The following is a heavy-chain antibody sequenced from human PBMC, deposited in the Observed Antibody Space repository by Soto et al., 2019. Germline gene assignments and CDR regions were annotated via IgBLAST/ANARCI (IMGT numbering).Heavy chain of an antibody. CDR2: FDPEDGET. V-gene: IGHV1-24*01. Sequence: ASVKVSCKVSGYTLTELSMHWVRQAPGKGLEWMGGFDPEDGETIYAQKFQGRVTMTEDTSTDTAYMELSSLRSEDTAVYYCATDVPRGITIFGWGQGTLVTVSS. D-gene: IGHD3-3*01. J-gene: IGHJ4*02. CDR1: GYTLTELS. CDR3: ATDVPRGITIFG.